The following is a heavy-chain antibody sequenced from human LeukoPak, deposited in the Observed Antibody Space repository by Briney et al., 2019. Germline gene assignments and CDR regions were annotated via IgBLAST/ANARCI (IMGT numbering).Heavy chain of an antibody. D-gene: IGHD7-27*01. J-gene: IGHJ3*01. Sequence: GGSLRLSFAASGFTFSSHSMNWVRQAPGKGLEWVSYIDSGSGNIYYRDSVKGRFTISRDNAQNSLYLQMDSLRDEDTAVYYCAREDDDWGPNTLDVWGQGTVVTVSS. CDR2: IDSGSGNI. V-gene: IGHV3-48*02. CDR3: AREDDDWGPNTLDV. CDR1: GFTFSSHS.